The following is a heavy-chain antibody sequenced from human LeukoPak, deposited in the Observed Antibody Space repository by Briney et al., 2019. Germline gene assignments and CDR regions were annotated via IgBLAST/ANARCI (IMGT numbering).Heavy chain of an antibody. V-gene: IGHV3-7*01. Sequence: GGSLRLSCAASGFTFSSYWMSWVRQAPGKGLEWVANIKQDGSEKYYVDSVKGRFTISRDNAKNSLYLQMNSLRAEDTAVYYCARRIRRYYYGSGSYFHDYWGQGTLVTASS. CDR3: ARRIRRYYYGSGSYFHDY. D-gene: IGHD3-10*01. CDR1: GFTFSSYW. J-gene: IGHJ4*02. CDR2: IKQDGSEK.